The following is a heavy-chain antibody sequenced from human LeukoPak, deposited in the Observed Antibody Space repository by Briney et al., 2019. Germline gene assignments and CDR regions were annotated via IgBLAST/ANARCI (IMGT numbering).Heavy chain of an antibody. V-gene: IGHV4-61*08. Sequence: SETLSLTCTVSGGSVSSGGFSWNWIRQPPGKGLEWIGFIDYSGSTYYNPSLKSRVTVSADTSKNQFSLKLTSVTAADTAVYYCARRCYHANCDYRGQGSLVTVSS. CDR2: IDYSGST. J-gene: IGHJ4*02. CDR1: GGSVSSGGFS. CDR3: ARRCYHANCDY. D-gene: IGHD3-16*02.